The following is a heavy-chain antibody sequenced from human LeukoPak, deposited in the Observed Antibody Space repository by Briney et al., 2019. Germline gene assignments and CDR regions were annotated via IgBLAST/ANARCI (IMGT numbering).Heavy chain of an antibody. V-gene: IGHV3-53*01. CDR2: IYTGGST. Sequence: PGGSLRLSCAASGFTVGSNYMRWVRQAPGKGLEWVSVIYTGGSTYYADSVKGRFTISRDNSKNTLYLQMNSLRAADTAVYYCARSIQLWEPFDYWGQGTLVTVSS. CDR1: GFTVGSNY. D-gene: IGHD5-18*01. CDR3: ARSIQLWEPFDY. J-gene: IGHJ4*02.